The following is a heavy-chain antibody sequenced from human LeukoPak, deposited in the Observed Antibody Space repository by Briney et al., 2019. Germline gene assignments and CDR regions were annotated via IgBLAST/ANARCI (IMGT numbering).Heavy chain of an antibody. Sequence: PGGSLRLSCAASGLTFSNYAMTWVRQAPGKGLEWVSTISGSGGNTYYADSVKGRFTISRDNSKNTLSLQMNSLRGEDTAVYYCAKSVTGTVDWGQGTLVTVSS. D-gene: IGHD6-19*01. CDR1: GLTFSNYA. CDR3: AKSVTGTVD. CDR2: ISGSGGNT. V-gene: IGHV3-23*01. J-gene: IGHJ4*02.